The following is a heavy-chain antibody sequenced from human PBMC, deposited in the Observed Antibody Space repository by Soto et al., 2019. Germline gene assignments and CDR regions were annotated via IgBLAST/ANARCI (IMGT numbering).Heavy chain of an antibody. V-gene: IGHV4-39*01. CDR2: IYSGST. D-gene: IGHD6-13*01. CDR3: ATTRGIAVGGSFDY. CDR1: GGSISSSSSY. J-gene: IGHJ4*02. Sequence: LSLTCTVSGGSISSSSSYWGWIRQPPGKGLEWIGTIYSGSTYYNPSLKSRVTISVDTSKNQFSLKLSSVAAADTAIYFCATTRGIAVGGSFDYWGQGTLVTVSS.